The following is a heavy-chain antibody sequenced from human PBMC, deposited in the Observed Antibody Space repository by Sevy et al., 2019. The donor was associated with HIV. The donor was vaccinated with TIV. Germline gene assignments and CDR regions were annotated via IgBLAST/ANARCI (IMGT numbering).Heavy chain of an antibody. V-gene: IGHV3-7*01. CDR2: IKQDGSEK. Sequence: GGSLRLSCAASGFTFSSYWMSWVRQAPGKGLERVANIKQDGSEKHYVDSVKGRFTISRDNAKNSLYLQMNSLRAEDTAVYYCARDETAARIFDYWSQGTLVTVSS. CDR1: GFTFSSYW. CDR3: ARDETAARIFDY. J-gene: IGHJ4*02.